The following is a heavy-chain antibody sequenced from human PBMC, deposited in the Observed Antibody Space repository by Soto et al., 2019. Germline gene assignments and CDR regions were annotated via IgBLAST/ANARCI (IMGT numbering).Heavy chain of an antibody. Sequence: QVQLVQSGAEVKKPGASVKVSCKAPRYIFTAYFMHWVRQAPGQGLEWMGWINPNNGATHYGLSFQGRDTMTRDTSISTAYMELSSLRSDDTAVYYCASHDPGARFDPWVQGTLVIVYS. V-gene: IGHV1-2*02. D-gene: IGHD1-1*01. CDR2: INPNNGAT. J-gene: IGHJ5*02. CDR1: RYIFTAYF. CDR3: ASHDPGARFDP.